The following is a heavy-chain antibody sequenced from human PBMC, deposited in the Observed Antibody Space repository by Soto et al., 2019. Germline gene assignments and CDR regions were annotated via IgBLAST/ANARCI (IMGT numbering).Heavy chain of an antibody. CDR1: GFTFSNYA. D-gene: IGHD2-2*01. CDR2: ISGSGGRS. Sequence: PGGSLRLSCAASGFTFSNYAMTWVRQGPGKGLEWVSGISGSGGRSYYADSVKGRFTISRDNSKNSLYLQMNSLRAEDTAVYYCARDPLVPAAILHAFDIWGQGTMVTVSS. V-gene: IGHV3-23*01. CDR3: ARDPLVPAAILHAFDI. J-gene: IGHJ3*02.